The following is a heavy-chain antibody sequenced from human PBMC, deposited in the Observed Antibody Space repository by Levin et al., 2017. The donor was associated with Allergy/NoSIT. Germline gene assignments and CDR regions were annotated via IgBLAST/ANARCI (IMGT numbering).Heavy chain of an antibody. V-gene: IGHV1-3*01. CDR1: GSTFSNYA. J-gene: IGHJ6*02. Sequence: GGSLRLSCKASGSTFSNYAMHWVRQAPGQRLEWMGWINAGNGNTKYSQQFQGRVTITRDISAYTAYMQLSSLRFQDTAVYYCARGPGIAVAGNPNMDVWGQGTTVTVSS. CDR3: ARGPGIAVAGNPNMDV. D-gene: IGHD6-19*01. CDR2: INAGNGNT.